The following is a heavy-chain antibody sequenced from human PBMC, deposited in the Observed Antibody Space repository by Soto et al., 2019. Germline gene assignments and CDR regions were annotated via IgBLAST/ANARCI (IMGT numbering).Heavy chain of an antibody. V-gene: IGHV3-15*01. D-gene: IGHD1-26*01. J-gene: IGHJ3*02. Sequence: GGSLRLSCAASGFTFSNAWMSWVRQAPGKGLEWVGRIKSKTDGGTTDYAAPVKGRFTISRDDSKNTLYLQMNSLKTEDTAVYYCTSEGGSYYHDAFDIWGQGTMVTVSS. CDR2: IKSKTDGGTT. CDR3: TSEGGSYYHDAFDI. CDR1: GFTFSNAW.